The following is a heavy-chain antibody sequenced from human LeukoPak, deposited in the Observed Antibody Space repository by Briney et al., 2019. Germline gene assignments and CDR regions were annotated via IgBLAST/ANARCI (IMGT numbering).Heavy chain of an antibody. D-gene: IGHD6-13*01. CDR2: ISSNGGST. Sequence: GGSLRLSCSDSGFTFSSYAMHSVRQAPGKGLEYVSAISSNGGSTYYADSVKGRFTISRDNSKNTLYLQMSSLRAEDTAVYYCVNLGSSSWYSTRRYYFDYWGQGTLVTVSS. CDR1: GFTFSSYA. J-gene: IGHJ4*02. CDR3: VNLGSSSWYSTRRYYFDY. V-gene: IGHV3-64D*09.